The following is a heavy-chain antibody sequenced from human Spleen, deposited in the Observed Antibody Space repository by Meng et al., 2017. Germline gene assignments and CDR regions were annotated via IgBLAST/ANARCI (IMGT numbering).Heavy chain of an antibody. CDR3: ARDPKVVVTANDAFDI. CDR1: GFTFSSYT. V-gene: IGHV3-23*01. J-gene: IGHJ3*02. CDR2: ISESGAGT. D-gene: IGHD2-21*02. Sequence: GESLKISCAASGFTFSSYTMSWVRQAPGKGLEWVSSISESGAGTYYAESVKGRFTISRDNAKNSLYLQMNSLRAEDTAVYYCARDPKVVVTANDAFDIWGQGTMVTVSS.